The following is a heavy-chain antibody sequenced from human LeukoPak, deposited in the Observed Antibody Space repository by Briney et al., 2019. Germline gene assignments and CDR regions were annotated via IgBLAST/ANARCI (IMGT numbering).Heavy chain of an antibody. D-gene: IGHD4-17*01. V-gene: IGHV3-11*04. CDR3: ARDTDYYYMDV. Sequence: GGSLRLSCAASGFTFSDYYMSWIRQAPGEGLEWVSHISSSGNIIYYADSVKGRFTISRDNAKNSLYLQMNSLRAEDTAVYYCARDTDYYYMDVWGKGTTVTISS. J-gene: IGHJ6*03. CDR1: GFTFSDYY. CDR2: ISSSGNII.